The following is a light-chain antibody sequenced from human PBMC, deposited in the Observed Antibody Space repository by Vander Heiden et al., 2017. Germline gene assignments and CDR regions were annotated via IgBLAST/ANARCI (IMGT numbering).Light chain of an antibody. J-gene: IGKJ1*01. CDR1: QSISSY. CDR2: AAS. V-gene: IGKV1-39*01. Sequence: DIQMTQSPSSLSASVGDRVTITCRASQSISSYLNWYQQKPGKAPKLLIYAASSLQSEVPSRFIGSGYGRDYTLTISSRQPEDFAAYYCQQNDSNPPFTFGQGTKVEIK. CDR3: QQNDSNPPFT.